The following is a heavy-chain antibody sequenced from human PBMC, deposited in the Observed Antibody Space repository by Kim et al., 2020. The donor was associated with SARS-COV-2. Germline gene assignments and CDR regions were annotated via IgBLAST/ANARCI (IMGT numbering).Heavy chain of an antibody. Sequence: SVKVSCKASGGTFSSYAISWVRQAPGQGLEWMGGIIPIFGTANYAQKFQGRVTITADESTSTAYMELSSLRSEDTAVYYCARALRGTNYGDYASRFYYGMDVWGQGTTVTVSS. J-gene: IGHJ6*02. D-gene: IGHD4-17*01. CDR2: IIPIFGTA. CDR3: ARALRGTNYGDYASRFYYGMDV. CDR1: GGTFSSYA. V-gene: IGHV1-69*13.